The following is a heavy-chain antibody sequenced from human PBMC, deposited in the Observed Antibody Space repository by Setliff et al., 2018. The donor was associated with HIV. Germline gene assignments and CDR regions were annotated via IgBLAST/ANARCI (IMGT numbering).Heavy chain of an antibody. CDR1: GFTFDDYA. CDR2: ISRDSSDL. Sequence: GGSLRLSCAASGFTFDDYAMHWVRQVPGKGLEWVSGISRDSSDLIYADSVKGRFTISRDNAKSSLYLQMNSLRAEDMALYYCARRSSNWAFDYWGQGTLVTVS. D-gene: IGHD6-13*01. J-gene: IGHJ4*02. V-gene: IGHV3-9*03. CDR3: ARRSSNWAFDY.